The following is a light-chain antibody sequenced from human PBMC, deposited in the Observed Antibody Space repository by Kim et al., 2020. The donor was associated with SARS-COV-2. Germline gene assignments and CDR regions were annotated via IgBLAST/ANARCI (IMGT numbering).Light chain of an antibody. CDR1: QSLLSSNGYNY. J-gene: IGKJ4*01. Sequence: DIVMTQSPLSLPVTPGEPASISCRSSQSLLSSNGYNYLDWYVQKPGQSPQLLIYLGSNRASGVPDRFSGSGSGTDFTLRISRVEAEDVGVYYCMQSLQTLLTFGGGTKVDI. CDR2: LGS. CDR3: MQSLQTLLT. V-gene: IGKV2-28*01.